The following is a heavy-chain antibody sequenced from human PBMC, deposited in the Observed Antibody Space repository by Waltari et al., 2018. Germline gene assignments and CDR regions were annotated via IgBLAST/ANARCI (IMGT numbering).Heavy chain of an antibody. CDR3: ARDPPYGGNAFDI. D-gene: IGHD4-17*01. J-gene: IGHJ3*02. Sequence: QVQLQESGSGLVKPSETLSLTCTVSGGSISSYYWSWIRQPPGKGLEWIGYIYYSGSTDYNPSPKSRVTISVDTSKNQFSLKLSSLTAAATAVYYCARDPPYGGNAFDIWGQGTMVTVSS. CDR1: GGSISSYY. CDR2: IYYSGST. V-gene: IGHV4-59*01.